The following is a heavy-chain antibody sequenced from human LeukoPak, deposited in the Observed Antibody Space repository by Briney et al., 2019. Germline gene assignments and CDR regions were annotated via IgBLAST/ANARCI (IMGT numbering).Heavy chain of an antibody. CDR2: ISLAGPA. CDR3: SRESGPFCPFGY. CDR1: GGSISGTNR. Sequence: SETLSLTCGVSGGSISGTNRWSCGRQPPGQGLEGIGEISLAGPANFNPTLNSRVTMSIDKSSNKLYLHLTSVTAADTAANFCSRESGPFCPFGYWGQGTLVIVSS. J-gene: IGHJ4*02. D-gene: IGHD1-26*01. V-gene: IGHV4/OR15-8*02.